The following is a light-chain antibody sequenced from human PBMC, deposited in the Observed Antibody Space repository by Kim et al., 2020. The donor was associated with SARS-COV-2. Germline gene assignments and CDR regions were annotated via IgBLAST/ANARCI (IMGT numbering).Light chain of an antibody. Sequence: GQSFTISCTGSCRDIGSYNFFPWDRQDPGKATKLIIYDVTERPSGVPNRFAGSKSGNASSLTISGLQAEDEADYYCSSYTVASTWVFGGGTQLTVL. CDR3: SSYTVASTWV. CDR1: CRDIGSYNF. J-gene: IGLJ3*02. CDR2: DVT. V-gene: IGLV2-14*03.